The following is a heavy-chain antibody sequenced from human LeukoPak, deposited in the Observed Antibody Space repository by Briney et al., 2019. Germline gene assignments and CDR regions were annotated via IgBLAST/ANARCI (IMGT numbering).Heavy chain of an antibody. J-gene: IGHJ4*02. V-gene: IGHV3-30*02. CDR3: AKDIRFLEWGDY. D-gene: IGHD3-3*01. CDR1: GFTFNSYG. Sequence: GGSLRLSCTASGFTFNSYGMHWVRQAPGKGLEWVAFIRFDGSDKYYTDSVKGRFTVSRDNSKNTLYLQMNSLRAEDTAVYYCAKDIRFLEWGDYWGQGTLVTVSS. CDR2: IRFDGSDK.